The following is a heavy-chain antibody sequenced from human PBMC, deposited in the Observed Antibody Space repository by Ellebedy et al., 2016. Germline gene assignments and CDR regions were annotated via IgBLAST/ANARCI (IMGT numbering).Heavy chain of an antibody. CDR1: GGSISSYY. CDR3: ARGDIVVVVAATYYYYYGMDV. D-gene: IGHD2-15*01. V-gene: IGHV4-39*07. CDR2: IYYSGST. Sequence: SETLSLXXTVSGGSISSYYWSWIRQPPGKGLEWIGSIYYSGSTYYNPSLKSRVTISVDTSKNQFSLKLSSVTAADTAVYYCARGDIVVVVAATYYYYYGMDVWGQGTTVTVSS. J-gene: IGHJ6*02.